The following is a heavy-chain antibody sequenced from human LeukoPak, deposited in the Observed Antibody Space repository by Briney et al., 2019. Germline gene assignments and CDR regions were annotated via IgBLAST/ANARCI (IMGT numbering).Heavy chain of an antibody. D-gene: IGHD3-10*01. CDR3: ARGGSGSYFGYSAIDY. V-gene: IGHV4-39*07. CDR1: GGSISSSSYY. Sequence: KPSETLSLTCTVSGGSISSSSYYWGWIRQPPGKGLEWIGSIYYSGSTYYNPSLKSRVTISVDTSKNQFSLKLSSVTAADTAVYYCARGGSGSYFGYSAIDYWGQGTLVTVSS. J-gene: IGHJ4*02. CDR2: IYYSGST.